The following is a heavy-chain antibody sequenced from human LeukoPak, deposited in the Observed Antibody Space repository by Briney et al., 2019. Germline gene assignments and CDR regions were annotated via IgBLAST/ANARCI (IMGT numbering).Heavy chain of an antibody. CDR1: GFTFSSYG. CDR2: ICYDGSDK. CDR3: ARDFVAYDSSGYPPFVDY. Sequence: GGSLRLSCAASGFTFSSYGMHWVRQAPGRGLEWVAVICYDGSDKYYADSLKGRFTISRDNSKNTLFLQMNSLRAEDTAVYYCARDFVAYDSSGYPPFVDYWGQGTLVTVSS. D-gene: IGHD3-22*01. J-gene: IGHJ4*02. V-gene: IGHV3-33*01.